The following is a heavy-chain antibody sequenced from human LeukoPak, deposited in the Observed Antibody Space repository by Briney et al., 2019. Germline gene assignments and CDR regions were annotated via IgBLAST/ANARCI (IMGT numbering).Heavy chain of an antibody. J-gene: IGHJ5*02. CDR2: IYYSGST. V-gene: IGHV4-61*01. CDR1: GGSVSSGSYY. Sequence: SETLSLTCTVSGGSVSSGSYYWSWIRQPPGKGLEWIGYIYYSGSTNYNPSLKSRVTISVDTSKNQFSLKLSSVTAADTAVYYCARDRTGTLSYYYGIDPWGQGTLVTVSS. D-gene: IGHD3-10*01. CDR3: ARDRTGTLSYYYGIDP.